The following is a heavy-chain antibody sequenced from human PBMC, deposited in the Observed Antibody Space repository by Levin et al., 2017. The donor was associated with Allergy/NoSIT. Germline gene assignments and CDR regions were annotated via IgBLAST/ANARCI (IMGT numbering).Heavy chain of an antibody. Sequence: ASVKVSCKASGYTFTSYYMHWVRQAPGQGLEWMGIINPSGGSTSYAQKFQGRVTMTRDTSTSTVYMELSSLRSEDTAVYYCARGLVVVVPAAIGYYMDVWGKGTTVTVSS. CDR2: INPSGGST. J-gene: IGHJ6*03. D-gene: IGHD2-2*02. V-gene: IGHV1-46*01. CDR3: ARGLVVVVPAAIGYYMDV. CDR1: GYTFTSYY.